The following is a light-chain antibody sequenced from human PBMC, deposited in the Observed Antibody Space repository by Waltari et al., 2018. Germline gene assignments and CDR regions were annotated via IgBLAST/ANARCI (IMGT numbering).Light chain of an antibody. CDR1: QNIGND. CDR2: ASS. CDR3: QQRNNWPPFT. Sequence: ETVLTQSPATLSLSPGERATLACRASQNIGNDLAWYQQRPGQALRLLTYASSTRATGIPARFSGSGSGTDFTLTISSLEPEDVATYFCQQRNNWPPFTFGPGTILDIK. J-gene: IGKJ3*01. V-gene: IGKV3-11*01.